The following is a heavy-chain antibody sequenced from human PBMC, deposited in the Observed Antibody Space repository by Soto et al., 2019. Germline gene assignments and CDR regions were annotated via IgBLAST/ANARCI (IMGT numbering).Heavy chain of an antibody. J-gene: IGHJ4*02. CDR1: GYIFTDYY. CDR2: INPSSGSA. V-gene: IGHV1-2*04. D-gene: IGHD3-10*01. Sequence: QVQLVQSGAEVKVPGASVKVSCKTSGYIFTDYYLHWLRQAPGQGLEWMGWINPSSGSAHSAQKFKGWVTMTRDRSMSTASMELTRLTSDDSAVYYCARGYSSSGVLDVWGQGTLVTVSS. CDR3: ARGYSSSGVLDV.